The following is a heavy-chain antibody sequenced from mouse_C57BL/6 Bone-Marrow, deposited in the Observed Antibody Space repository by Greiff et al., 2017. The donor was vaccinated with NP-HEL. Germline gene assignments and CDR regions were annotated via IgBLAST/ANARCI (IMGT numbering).Heavy chain of an antibody. D-gene: IGHD1-1*01. V-gene: IGHV1-63*01. J-gene: IGHJ4*01. CDR2: IYPGGGYT. CDR1: GYTFTNYW. Sequence: QVQLQQSGAELVRPGTSVKMSCKASGYTFTNYWIGWAKQRPGHGLEWIGDIYPGGGYTNYNEKFKGKATLTADKSSSTAYMQFSSLASEDSAIYYCARWGTTVAAMDYWGQGTSVTVSS. CDR3: ARWGTTVAAMDY.